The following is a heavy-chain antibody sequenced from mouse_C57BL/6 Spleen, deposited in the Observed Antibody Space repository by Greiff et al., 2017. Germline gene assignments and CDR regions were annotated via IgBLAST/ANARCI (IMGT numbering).Heavy chain of an antibody. J-gene: IGHJ4*01. CDR2: ISNGGGST. CDR1: GFTFSDYY. CDR3: ARLTTGYAMDY. Sequence: EVHLVESGGGLVQPGGSLKLSCAASGFTFSDYYMYWVRQTPEKRLEWVAYISNGGGSTYYPDTVKGRFTISRDNAKNTLYLQMSRLKSEDTAMYYCARLTTGYAMDYWGQGTSVTVSS. V-gene: IGHV5-12*01. D-gene: IGHD1-1*01.